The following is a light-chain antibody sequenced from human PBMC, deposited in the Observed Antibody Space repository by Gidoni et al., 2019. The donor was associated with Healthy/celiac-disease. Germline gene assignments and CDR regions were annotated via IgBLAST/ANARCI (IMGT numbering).Light chain of an antibody. Sequence: DIVMTQSRLSLPVTPGEPASISCRSSQSLLHNNGYNYLDWYLQKPVQSPQLLIYLGSNRASGVPDRFSGSGSGTDFTLKISRVEAEDVGVYYCMQALQAPFTFGPGTKVDIK. CDR3: MQALQAPFT. CDR1: QSLLHNNGYNY. J-gene: IGKJ3*01. V-gene: IGKV2-28*01. CDR2: LGS.